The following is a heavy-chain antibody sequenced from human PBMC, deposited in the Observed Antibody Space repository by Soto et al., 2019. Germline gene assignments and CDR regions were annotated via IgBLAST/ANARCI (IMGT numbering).Heavy chain of an antibody. CDR3: AKAGANSGYYHRPYYFDY. CDR2: ISSSSSYT. D-gene: IGHD3-22*01. J-gene: IGHJ4*02. Sequence: PGGSLRLSCAASGFTFSDYYMSWIRQAPGKGLEWVSYISSSSSYTNYADSVKGRFTISRDNSKNTLYLQMNSLRAEDTAGYYCAKAGANSGYYHRPYYFDYWGQGTLVTVSS. CDR1: GFTFSDYY. V-gene: IGHV3-11*05.